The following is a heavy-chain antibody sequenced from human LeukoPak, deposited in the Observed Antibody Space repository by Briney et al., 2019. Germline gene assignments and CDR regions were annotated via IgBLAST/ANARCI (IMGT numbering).Heavy chain of an antibody. CDR1: GFTFSSYA. Sequence: PGGSLRLSCAASGFTFSSYAMHWVRQAPGKGLEWAAVISYDGSNKYYADSVKGRFTISRDNSKNTLYLQMNSLRAEDTAVYYCARDKADFWSGLDYWGQGTLVTVSS. J-gene: IGHJ4*02. CDR3: ARDKADFWSGLDY. CDR2: ISYDGSNK. D-gene: IGHD3-3*01. V-gene: IGHV3-30-3*01.